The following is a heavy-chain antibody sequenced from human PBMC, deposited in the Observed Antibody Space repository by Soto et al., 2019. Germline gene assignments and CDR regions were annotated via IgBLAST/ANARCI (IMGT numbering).Heavy chain of an antibody. J-gene: IGHJ3*02. D-gene: IGHD3-22*01. CDR2: ISSSSSYI. Sequence: PGGSLRLSCAASGFTFSSYSMNWVRQAPGKGLEWVSSISSSSSYIYYADSVKGRFTISRDNAKNSLYLQMNSLRAEDTAVYYCARDAPTYYYDSSGKIWGQGTMVTVSS. V-gene: IGHV3-21*01. CDR3: ARDAPTYYYDSSGKI. CDR1: GFTFSSYS.